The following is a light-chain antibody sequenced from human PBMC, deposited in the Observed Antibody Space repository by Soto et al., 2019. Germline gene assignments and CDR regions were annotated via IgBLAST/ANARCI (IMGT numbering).Light chain of an antibody. Sequence: QPVLTQSSSASASPGSSVKLTCTLTSGHSSNIIAWHQQKPGEAPRYLMKLEGSGSYNKGSGVPDRFSGSSSGADRYLTISNLQSEDEADYYCETWDSTSRVFGGGTKLTVL. J-gene: IGLJ3*02. CDR1: SGHSSNI. CDR2: LEGSGSY. CDR3: ETWDSTSRV. V-gene: IGLV4-60*03.